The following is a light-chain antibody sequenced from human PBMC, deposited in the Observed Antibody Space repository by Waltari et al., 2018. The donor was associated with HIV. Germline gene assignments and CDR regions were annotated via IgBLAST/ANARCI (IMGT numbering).Light chain of an antibody. V-gene: IGLV2-11*01. CDR3: CSGGV. J-gene: IGLJ1*01. CDR2: DVK. Sequence: QSALAQPRSVSGSPGQSVTISCTGASYDPGDIADDSYVSWYQQHPGKSPKLIIYDVKKRDSGVPHRFSASKSGNTASLTISGLRTEDEGDYICCSGGVFGTGTTVIV. CDR1: SYDPGDIADDSY.